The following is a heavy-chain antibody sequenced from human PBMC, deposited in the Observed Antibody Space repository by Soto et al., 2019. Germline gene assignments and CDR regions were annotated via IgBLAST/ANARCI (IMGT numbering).Heavy chain of an antibody. Sequence: QVQLVQSGAEVKKPGASVKVSCKASGYTFTSYGISWVRQAPGQGLEWMGWISAYNGNTNYAQKLQGRVTITTDTSPSTDYMKLRTLRSDDTAVYYCARAPGTPYGDYDWFDPCGQGTLVTVSS. CDR1: GYTFTSYG. J-gene: IGHJ5*02. D-gene: IGHD4-17*01. V-gene: IGHV1-18*01. CDR3: ARAPGTPYGDYDWFDP. CDR2: ISAYNGNT.